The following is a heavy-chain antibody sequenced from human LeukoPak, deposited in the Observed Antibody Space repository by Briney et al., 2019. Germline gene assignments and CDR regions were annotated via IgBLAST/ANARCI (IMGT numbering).Heavy chain of an antibody. CDR2: TYYRSKWYN. Sequence: SQTPSLTCAISGDSVFSNSSWNWIRQSPSRGLEWLGRTYYRSKWYNDYGVSVKSRININPDTSKNHFSLHLSSVTPEDSALYYCVRGGQGDGHSADEGFDIWGRGTMVTVS. D-gene: IGHD5-18*01. CDR1: GDSVFSNSS. J-gene: IGHJ3*02. CDR3: VRGGQGDGHSADEGFDI. V-gene: IGHV6-1*01.